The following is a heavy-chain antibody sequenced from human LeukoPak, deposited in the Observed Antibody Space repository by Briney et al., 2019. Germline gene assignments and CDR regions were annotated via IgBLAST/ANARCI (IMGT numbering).Heavy chain of an antibody. CDR1: GFTFGDYS. CDR3: ARPSYSNYEGY. J-gene: IGHJ4*02. D-gene: IGHD4-11*01. Sequence: GGSLRLSCAASGFTFGDYSMNWVRQAPGKGLEWVSSISGTGSYIYYADSVKGRFTISRDNAKNSLYLQMSSLRAEDTAVYYCARPSYSNYEGYWGQGTLVTVSS. V-gene: IGHV3-21*01. CDR2: ISGTGSYI.